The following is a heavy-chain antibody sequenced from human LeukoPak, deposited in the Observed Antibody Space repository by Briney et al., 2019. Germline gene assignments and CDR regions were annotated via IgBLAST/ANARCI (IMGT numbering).Heavy chain of an antibody. J-gene: IGHJ4*02. D-gene: IGHD4-17*01. CDR1: GGSISSGGYY. CDR2: IYYSGST. CDR3: ARGYGDYGSLFDY. V-gene: IGHV4-31*03. Sequence: SETLSLTCTVSGGSISSGGYYWSWIRQHPGKGLEWIGYIYYSGSTYCNPSLKSRVTISVDTSKNQFSLKLSSVTAADTAVYYCARGYGDYGSLFDYWGQGTLVTVSS.